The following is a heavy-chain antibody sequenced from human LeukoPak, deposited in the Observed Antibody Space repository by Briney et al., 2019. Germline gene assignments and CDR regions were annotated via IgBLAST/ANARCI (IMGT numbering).Heavy chain of an antibody. CDR1: GGSISSSSYY. V-gene: IGHV4-39*07. CDR2: MYSSGST. J-gene: IGHJ4*02. D-gene: IGHD1-26*01. CDR3: ARGGSYTMVKNY. Sequence: SETLSLTCTVSGGSISSSSYYWGWIRQPPGKGLEWIGSMYSSGSTYYNPSLKSRVTISVDTSKNQFSLKLSSVTAADTAVYYCARGGSYTMVKNYWGQGTLVNVSS.